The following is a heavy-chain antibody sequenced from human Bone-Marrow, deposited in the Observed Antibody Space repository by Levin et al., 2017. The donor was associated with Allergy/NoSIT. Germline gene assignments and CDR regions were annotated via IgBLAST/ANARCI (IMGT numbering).Heavy chain of an antibody. CDR3: ARDASRGRGFDSPDY. D-gene: IGHD5-12*01. CDR1: GYTFTSYY. V-gene: IGHV1-46*01. J-gene: IGHJ4*02. CDR2: INPSGGIA. Sequence: ASVKVSCKASGYTFTSYYMHWVRQAPGQGLEWMGIINPSGGIASYTQKLQGRVTMTRDTSTSTVYMEPSSLRSEDTAVYYCARDASRGRGFDSPDYWGQGTLVTVSS.